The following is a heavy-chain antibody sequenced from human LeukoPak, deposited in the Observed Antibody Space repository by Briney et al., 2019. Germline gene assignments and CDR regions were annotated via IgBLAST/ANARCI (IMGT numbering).Heavy chain of an antibody. Sequence: ASVKVSCKASGGTFISYAISWVRQAPGQGLEWMGGINPIFGTANYAQKFQGRVTITTDESTSTAYMELSSLRSEDTAVYYCARGRVYCSSTSCYEFDYWGQGTLVTVSS. V-gene: IGHV1-69*05. CDR1: GGTFISYA. D-gene: IGHD2-2*01. CDR2: INPIFGTA. CDR3: ARGRVYCSSTSCYEFDY. J-gene: IGHJ4*02.